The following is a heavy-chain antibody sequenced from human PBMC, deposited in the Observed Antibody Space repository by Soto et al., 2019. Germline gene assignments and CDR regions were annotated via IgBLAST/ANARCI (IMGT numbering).Heavy chain of an antibody. Sequence: ASVKVSCKASGYTFTGYYMHWVRQAPGQGLEWMGWTNPNSGGTNYAQKFQGWVTMTRDTSISTAYMELSRLRSDDTAVYYCARDPFSSSSYSGYDSFFQSDGMDVWGQGTTVTVSS. CDR1: GYTFTGYY. CDR2: TNPNSGGT. D-gene: IGHD5-12*01. V-gene: IGHV1-2*04. CDR3: ARDPFSSSSYSGYDSFFQSDGMDV. J-gene: IGHJ6*02.